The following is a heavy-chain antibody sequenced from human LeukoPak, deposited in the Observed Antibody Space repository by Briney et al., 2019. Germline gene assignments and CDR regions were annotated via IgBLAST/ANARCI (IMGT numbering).Heavy chain of an antibody. CDR1: GFTFSTFW. CDR2: INSDGSST. D-gene: IGHD3-10*01. Sequence: QPGGSLRLSCAASGFTFSTFWMHWVRQSPGKGLVWVSRINSDGSSTTYADSVKGRFSISRDNAKNTLYLQMNSLGAEDTAVYYCVRAQGYYGSGSHMGSFFDYWGQGTLVTVSS. CDR3: VRAQGYYGSGSHMGSFFDY. J-gene: IGHJ4*02. V-gene: IGHV3-74*01.